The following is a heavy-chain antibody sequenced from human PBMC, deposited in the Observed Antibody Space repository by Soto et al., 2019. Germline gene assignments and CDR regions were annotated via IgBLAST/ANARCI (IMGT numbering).Heavy chain of an antibody. CDR1: GYSFTSYW. CDR2: IYPGDSDT. Sequence: PGESLKISCTGSGYSFTSYWIGWVRQMPGKGLEWMGIIYPGDSDTRYSPSFQGQVTISADKSISTAYLQWSSLKASDTAMYYCARQGSSSSMYYYYGMDVWGQGTTVTVSS. V-gene: IGHV5-51*01. J-gene: IGHJ6*02. CDR3: ARQGSSSSMYYYYGMDV. D-gene: IGHD6-6*01.